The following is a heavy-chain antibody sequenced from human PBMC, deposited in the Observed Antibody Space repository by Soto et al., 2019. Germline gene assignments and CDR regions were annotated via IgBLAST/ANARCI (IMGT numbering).Heavy chain of an antibody. D-gene: IGHD1-26*01. Sequence: ASVKVSCKASGFTFTDYWMHWVRQAPGQGLEWMGIINPSGATTSYAQKFQGRVTITADKSTSTAYMELSSLRSEDTAVYYCARGSRETGSYYRSYFDYWGQGTLVTVSS. J-gene: IGHJ4*02. CDR1: GFTFTDYW. CDR3: ARGSRETGSYYRSYFDY. CDR2: INPSGATT. V-gene: IGHV1-46*01.